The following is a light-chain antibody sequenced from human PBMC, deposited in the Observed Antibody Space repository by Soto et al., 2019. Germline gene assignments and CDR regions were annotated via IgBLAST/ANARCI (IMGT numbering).Light chain of an antibody. CDR3: AAWDDSLNGYV. CDR2: SNN. Sequence: QLVLTQPPSASGTPGQRVTISCSGSSSNIGSNTVNWYQQLPGTAPKLLIYSNNQRPSGVPDRFSGSKSGTSASLAISGLQSEDEADYYCAAWDDSLNGYVFGTGTKLTLL. J-gene: IGLJ1*01. V-gene: IGLV1-44*01. CDR1: SSNIGSNT.